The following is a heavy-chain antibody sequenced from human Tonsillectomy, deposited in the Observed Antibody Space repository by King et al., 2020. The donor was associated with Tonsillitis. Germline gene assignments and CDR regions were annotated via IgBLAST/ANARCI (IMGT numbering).Heavy chain of an antibody. CDR3: ARQSTVLIAETAFDI. D-gene: IGHD4-11*01. V-gene: IGHV5-51*07. Sequence: VQLVESGAEVKKPGESLKISCKGSGYSFTNYWIGWVHQMPGKGLEWMGIIYPGDSDTRYSPSFQGQVTISADKSISTAYLQWSSLKASDTAMYYCARQSTVLIAETAFDIWGQGTMVTVSS. CDR1: GYSFTNYW. CDR2: IYPGDSDT. J-gene: IGHJ3*02.